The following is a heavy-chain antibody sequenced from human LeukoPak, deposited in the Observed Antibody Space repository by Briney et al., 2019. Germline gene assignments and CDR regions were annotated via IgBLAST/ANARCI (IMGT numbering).Heavy chain of an antibody. CDR2: IYYSGST. J-gene: IGHJ4*02. CDR3: ANGIAAAGVYYFDY. V-gene: IGHV4-39*01. CDR1: GGSISSSSYY. Sequence: SETLSLTCTVSGGSISSSSYYWGWIRQPPGKGLEWIGSIYYSGSTYYNPSLKSRVTISVDTSKNQFSLKLSSVTAADTAVYHCANGIAAAGVYYFDYWGQGTLVAVSS. D-gene: IGHD6-13*01.